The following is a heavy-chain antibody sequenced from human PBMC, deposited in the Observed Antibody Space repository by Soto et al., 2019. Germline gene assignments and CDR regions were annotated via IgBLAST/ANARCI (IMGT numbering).Heavy chain of an antibody. CDR1: GFSLSTYHMG. D-gene: IGHD4-17*01. V-gene: IGHV2-5*02. CDR3: AHAGDYDLLTFDH. CDR2: IYWDDDK. Sequence: QITLKESGPTLVRPAQTLTLTCDFSGFSLSTYHMGVAWIRQPPGKALEWLALIYWDDDKRYSPSLKDRLAISKDNSSNHVVLTITNLDPGDSSTYFCAHAGDYDLLTFDHWGPGTLVTVSS. J-gene: IGHJ4*02.